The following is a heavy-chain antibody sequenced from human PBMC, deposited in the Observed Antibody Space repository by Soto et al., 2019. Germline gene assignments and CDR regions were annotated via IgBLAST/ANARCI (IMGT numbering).Heavy chain of an antibody. V-gene: IGHV4-31*03. Sequence: SETLSLTCTVSGGSISSGGYYWSWIRQHPGKGLEWIGYIYYSGSTYYNPSLKSRVTISVDTSKNQFSLKLSSVTAADTAVYYCARDGFSSGHNNWFDPWGQGTLVTVSS. CDR3: ARDGFSSGHNNWFDP. J-gene: IGHJ5*02. D-gene: IGHD6-19*01. CDR1: GGSISSGGYY. CDR2: IYYSGST.